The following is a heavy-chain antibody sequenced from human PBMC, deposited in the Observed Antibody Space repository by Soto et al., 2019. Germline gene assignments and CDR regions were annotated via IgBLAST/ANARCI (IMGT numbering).Heavy chain of an antibody. V-gene: IGHV4-30-4*01. J-gene: IGHJ5*02. Sequence: SETLSLTCTVSGGSISSGDYYWSWIRQPPGKGLEWIGYIYYSGSTYYNPSLKSRVTISVDTSKNQFSLKLSSVTAADTAVYYCASYYGSGSRNWFDPWGQGALVTVSS. D-gene: IGHD3-10*01. CDR2: IYYSGST. CDR3: ASYYGSGSRNWFDP. CDR1: GGSISSGDYY.